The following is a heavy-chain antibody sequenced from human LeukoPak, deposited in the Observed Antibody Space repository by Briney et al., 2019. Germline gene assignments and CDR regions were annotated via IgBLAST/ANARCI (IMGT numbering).Heavy chain of an antibody. CDR2: IIPIFDTA. V-gene: IGHV1-69*06. Sequence: SVKVSCKASGGTFSSYAISWVRQAPGQGLEWMGRIIPIFDTANYAQKFQGRVTITADKSTNTAYMELSSLRSEDTAVYYCARAPRGYPDYYYYMDVWGKGTTVTVSS. D-gene: IGHD3-22*01. J-gene: IGHJ6*03. CDR1: GGTFSSYA. CDR3: ARAPRGYPDYYYYMDV.